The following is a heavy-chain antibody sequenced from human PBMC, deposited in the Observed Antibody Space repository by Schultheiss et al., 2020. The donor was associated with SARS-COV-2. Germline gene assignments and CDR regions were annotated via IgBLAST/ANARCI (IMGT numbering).Heavy chain of an antibody. CDR3: ARHVAFVFVVPGAMDH. D-gene: IGHD2-2*01. Sequence: SETLSLTCTVSGGSISSYYWSWIRQPPGKGLEWIGYIYYSGSTNYNPSLKSRVTISVDTSKNQFSLKLSSVTAADTAVYFCARHVAFVFVVPGAMDHWGRGTLVTVSS. V-gene: IGHV4-59*08. J-gene: IGHJ2*01. CDR2: IYYSGST. CDR1: GGSISSYY.